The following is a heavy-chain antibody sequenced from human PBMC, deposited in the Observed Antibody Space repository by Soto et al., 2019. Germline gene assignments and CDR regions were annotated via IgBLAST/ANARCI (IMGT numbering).Heavy chain of an antibody. CDR3: ARGSAAGTKSPFDY. D-gene: IGHD6-13*01. Sequence: VQLQESGPGLVKPSETLSLTCTVSGGSISGYYWSWIRQSPGKGLEWIGYIHYSGSTNYNPSLKSRVTIAVDTSKNQLSLKLSSVTAPDTAVYYCARGSAAGTKSPFDYWGQGTLVTVSS. V-gene: IGHV4-59*01. J-gene: IGHJ4*02. CDR2: IHYSGST. CDR1: GGSISGYY.